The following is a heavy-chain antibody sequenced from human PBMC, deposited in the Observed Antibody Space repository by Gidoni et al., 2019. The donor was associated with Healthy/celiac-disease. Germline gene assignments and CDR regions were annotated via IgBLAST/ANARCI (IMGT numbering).Heavy chain of an antibody. Sequence: EVQLLESGGGLVQPGGSLRLSCAASGFPFSSYAMSWVRQAPGKGLEWVSAISGSGGSTYYADSVKGRFTISRDNSKNTLYLQMNSLRAEDTAVYYCAKAPGIAVAGIDYWGQGTLVTVSS. D-gene: IGHD6-19*01. CDR2: ISGSGGST. J-gene: IGHJ4*02. CDR1: GFPFSSYA. CDR3: AKAPGIAVAGIDY. V-gene: IGHV3-23*01.